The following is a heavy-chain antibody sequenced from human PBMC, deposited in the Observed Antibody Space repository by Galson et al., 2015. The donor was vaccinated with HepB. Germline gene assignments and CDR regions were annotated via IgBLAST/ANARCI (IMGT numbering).Heavy chain of an antibody. CDR2: FDPEDGET. CDR1: GYTLTELS. Sequence: SVKVSCKVSGYTLTELSMHWVRQAPGKGLEWMGGFDPEDGETIYAQKFQGRVTMTEDTSTDTAYMELSSLRSEDTAVYYCATDLRYSGYDLHYWGQGTLVTVSS. D-gene: IGHD5-12*01. J-gene: IGHJ4*02. V-gene: IGHV1-24*01. CDR3: ATDLRYSGYDLHY.